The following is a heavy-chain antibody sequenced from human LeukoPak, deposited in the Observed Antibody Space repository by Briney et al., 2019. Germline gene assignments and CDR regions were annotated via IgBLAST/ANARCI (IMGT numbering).Heavy chain of an antibody. CDR1: GFTFSSYA. CDR2: ISYDGSNK. J-gene: IGHJ4*02. D-gene: IGHD4-17*01. Sequence: GGSLRLSCAASGFTFSSYAMHWVRQAPGKGLEWVAVISYDGSNKYYADSVKGRFTISRDNSKNTLYLQMNSLRAEDTAVYYCARVSTVTVSYWGQGTLVTVSS. CDR3: ARVSTVTVSY. V-gene: IGHV3-30*04.